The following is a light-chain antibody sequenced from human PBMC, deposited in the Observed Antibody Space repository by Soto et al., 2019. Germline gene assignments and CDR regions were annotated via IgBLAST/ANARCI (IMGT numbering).Light chain of an antibody. J-gene: IGKJ1*01. CDR3: HQYGTSPWT. V-gene: IGKV3-20*01. CDR2: GAS. Sequence: EVVLTQSPGTLSLSPGERATLSYRASETVTSDYLAWYQQKPGQAPRLLFYGASRRAAGIPDRFSGSGSGTDFILIISRLEPEDFVLYYCHQYGTSPWTFGQGTNVEIK. CDR1: ETVTSDY.